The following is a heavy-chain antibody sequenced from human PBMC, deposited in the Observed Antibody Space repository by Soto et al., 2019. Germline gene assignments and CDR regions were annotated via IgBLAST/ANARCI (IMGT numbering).Heavy chain of an antibody. D-gene: IGHD2-8*01. CDR3: ARLGLGYCTNGVCYRVAPNWSEP. CDR1: GGSFSGYY. V-gene: IGHV4-34*01. Sequence: PSETLSLTCAVYGGSFSGYYWSWIRQPPGKGLEWIGEINHSGSTNYNPSLKSRVTISVDTSKNQFSLKLSSVTAADTAVYYCARLGLGYCTNGVCYRVAPNWSEPWGQGNMVNVSS. J-gene: IGHJ5*02. CDR2: INHSGST.